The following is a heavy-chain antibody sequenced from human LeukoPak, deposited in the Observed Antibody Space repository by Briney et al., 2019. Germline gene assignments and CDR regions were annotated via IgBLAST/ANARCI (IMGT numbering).Heavy chain of an antibody. CDR2: ISSSSSYI. V-gene: IGHV3-21*01. J-gene: IGHJ5*02. CDR3: ARVNSGYSSGWYLDWFDP. CDR1: GFTFSSYS. D-gene: IGHD6-19*01. Sequence: GGSLRLSCAASGFTFSSYSMNWVRQAPGKGLEWVPSISSSSSYIYYADSVKGRFTISRDNAKNSLYLQMNSLRAEDTAVYYCARVNSGYSSGWYLDWFDPWGQGTLVTVSS.